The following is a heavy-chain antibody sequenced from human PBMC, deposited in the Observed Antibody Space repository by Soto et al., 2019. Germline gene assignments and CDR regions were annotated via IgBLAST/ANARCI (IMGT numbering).Heavy chain of an antibody. CDR3: ASHNGPFYVGYNYDMDV. CDR1: GGSISSSSYY. Sequence: QLQLQESGPGLVKPSENLSLTCTVSGGSISSSSYYWGWIRQPPGKGLEWIGSIYYSGYTYYNPSLKSRVTISVDTSKDQFYLKLSSVNAAETAVYYGASHNGPFYVGYNYDMDVWGQGTTVTVSS. J-gene: IGHJ6*02. V-gene: IGHV4-39*01. CDR2: IYYSGYT. D-gene: IGHD3-16*01.